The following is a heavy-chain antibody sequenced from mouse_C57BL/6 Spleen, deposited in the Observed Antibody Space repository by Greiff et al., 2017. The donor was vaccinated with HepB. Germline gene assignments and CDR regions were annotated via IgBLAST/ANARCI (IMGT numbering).Heavy chain of an antibody. D-gene: IGHD2-3*01. V-gene: IGHV5-4*03. CDR3: ARATDGYYAYWYFDV. J-gene: IGHJ1*03. Sequence: EVMLVESGGGLVKPGGSLKLSCAASGFTFSSYAMSWVRQTPEKRLEWVANISDGGSYTYYPDNVKGRFTISRDNAKNNLYLQMSHLKSEDTAMYYCARATDGYYAYWYFDVWGTGTTVTVSS. CDR1: GFTFSSYA. CDR2: ISDGGSYT.